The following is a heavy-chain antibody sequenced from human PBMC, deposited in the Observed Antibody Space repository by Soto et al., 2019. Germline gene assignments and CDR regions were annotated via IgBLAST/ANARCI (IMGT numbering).Heavy chain of an antibody. CDR1: EGTFNSYA. Sequence: QAQVVQSGAEVRKPGSSVKLSCKASEGTFNSYAIAWVRQAPGQGLEWMGGIIPYYTTLNYAQKFQDRVTITADESTNTVYIELSSLRSDDTAVYFCASGARRWYPYFFASWAHGTLVTV. V-gene: IGHV1-69*01. J-gene: IGHJ5*01. CDR3: ASGARRWYPYFFAS. CDR2: IIPYYTTL. D-gene: IGHD6-13*01.